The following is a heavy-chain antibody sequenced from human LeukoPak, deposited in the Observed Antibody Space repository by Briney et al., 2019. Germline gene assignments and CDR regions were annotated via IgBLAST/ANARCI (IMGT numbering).Heavy chain of an antibody. Sequence: TSETLSLTCTVSGGSISSCYWSWVRQAPGKGLEWVSVIYTDGSTYYADSVKGRFTISRDNSKNTLYLQLKGLRAEDTAVYYCARDGGSSGPGWFDPWGQGTLVIVSS. V-gene: IGHV3-53*01. J-gene: IGHJ5*02. CDR2: IYTDGST. D-gene: IGHD2-15*01. CDR3: ARDGGSSGPGWFDP. CDR1: GGSISSCY.